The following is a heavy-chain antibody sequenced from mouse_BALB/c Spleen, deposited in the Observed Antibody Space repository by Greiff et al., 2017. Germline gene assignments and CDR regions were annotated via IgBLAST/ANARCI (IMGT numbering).Heavy chain of an antibody. CDR2: ISSGGSYT. CDR1: GFTFSSYG. J-gene: IGHJ4*01. Sequence: EVKLMESGGDLVKPGGSLKLSCAASGFTFSSYGMSWVRQTPDKRLEWVATISSGGSYTYYPDSVKGRFTISRDNAKNTLYLQMSSLKSEDTAMYYCARHLYGSSLYYYAMDYWGQGTSVTVSS. CDR3: ARHLYGSSLYYYAMDY. D-gene: IGHD1-1*01. V-gene: IGHV5-6*01.